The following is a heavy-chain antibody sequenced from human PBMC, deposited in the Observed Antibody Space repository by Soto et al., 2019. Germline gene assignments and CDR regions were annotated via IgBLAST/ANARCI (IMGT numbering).Heavy chain of an antibody. Sequence: PGGSLRLSCAASGFTFSSYGMHWVRQAPGKGLEWVAVISYDGSNKYYADSVKGRFTISRDNSKNTLYLQMNSLRAEDTAVYYCAKDGPYSGYDFDYWGQGTLVTVSS. CDR2: ISYDGSNK. D-gene: IGHD5-12*01. CDR1: GFTFSSYG. V-gene: IGHV3-30*18. CDR3: AKDGPYSGYDFDY. J-gene: IGHJ4*02.